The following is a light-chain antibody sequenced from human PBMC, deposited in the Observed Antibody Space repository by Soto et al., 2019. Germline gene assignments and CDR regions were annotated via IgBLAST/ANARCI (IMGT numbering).Light chain of an antibody. V-gene: IGKV3-11*01. CDR1: QSVTTF. Sequence: EIVLTQSPVTLSLSPGERATLSCRASQSVTTFLAWYQQKPGQAPRLLIYDASKRATGIPARFSGSGSGTDFTLTISSREPEDFAVYYCQQRTNWPLTFGGGTNVEIK. CDR3: QQRTNWPLT. CDR2: DAS. J-gene: IGKJ4*01.